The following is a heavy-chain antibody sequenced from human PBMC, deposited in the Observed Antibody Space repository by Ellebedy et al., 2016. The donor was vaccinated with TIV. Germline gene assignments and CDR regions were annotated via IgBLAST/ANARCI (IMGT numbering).Heavy chain of an antibody. CDR3: AREKKVVPAAMISFYYYYYGMDV. V-gene: IGHV1-69*13. CDR2: IIPLFGTV. D-gene: IGHD2-2*01. CDR1: GGTFSSYA. J-gene: IGHJ6*02. Sequence: SVKVSCXASGGTFSSYAISWVRQAPGQGLEWMGGIIPLFGTVNYAQKFQGRVTITADESTSTAYMELRSLRSDDTAVYYCAREKKVVPAAMISFYYYYYGMDVWGQGTTVTVSS.